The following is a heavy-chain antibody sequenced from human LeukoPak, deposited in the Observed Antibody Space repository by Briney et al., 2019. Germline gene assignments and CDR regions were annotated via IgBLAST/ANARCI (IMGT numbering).Heavy chain of an antibody. Sequence: SETLSLTCTVSGYSITSGFYWGWIRQPPGKGLEWIGSIYHSGRTYYNPSLKSRVTISVDTSKNQFSLKLSSVTAADTAVYYCARYTVTPVYYYYYMDVWGKGTTVTVSS. D-gene: IGHD4-17*01. CDR3: ARYTVTPVYYYYYMDV. CDR2: IYHSGRT. J-gene: IGHJ6*03. CDR1: GYSITSGFY. V-gene: IGHV4-38-2*02.